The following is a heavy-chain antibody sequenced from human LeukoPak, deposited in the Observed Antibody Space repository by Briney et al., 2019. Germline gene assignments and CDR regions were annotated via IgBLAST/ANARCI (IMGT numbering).Heavy chain of an antibody. J-gene: IGHJ4*02. D-gene: IGHD2-21*02. V-gene: IGHV4-34*01. Sequence: SETLSLTCAVYGGSFSGYYWSWIRRPPGKGLEWIGEINHSGSTNYNPSLKSRVTISVDTSKNQFSLKLSSVTAADTAVYYCARGLGIVVVTARALYFDYWGQGTLVTVSS. CDR2: INHSGST. CDR3: ARGLGIVVVTARALYFDY. CDR1: GGSFSGYY.